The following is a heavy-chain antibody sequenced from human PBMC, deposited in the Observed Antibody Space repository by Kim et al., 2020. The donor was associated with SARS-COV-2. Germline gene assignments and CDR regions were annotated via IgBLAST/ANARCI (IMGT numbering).Heavy chain of an antibody. J-gene: IGHJ4*01. Sequence: GGSLRLSCAASGFTFSTYPMSWVRQAPGKGLEWISTVSAPGSTTYYADSVKGRFTISRDNSKNTVYLQMNSLRAEDTAVYSCAKSAAPDQRGYFDSWG. D-gene: IGHD3-10*01. CDR2: VSAPGSTT. V-gene: IGHV3-23*01. CDR3: AKSAAPDQRGYFDS. CDR1: GFTFSTYP.